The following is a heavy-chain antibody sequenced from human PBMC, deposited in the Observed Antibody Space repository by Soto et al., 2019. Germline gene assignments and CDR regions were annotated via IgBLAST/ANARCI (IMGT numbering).Heavy chain of an antibody. CDR3: ARDRWFDP. CDR2: IHYTGST. V-gene: IGHV4-59*01. Sequence: SETLSLTCTVSNGSISNYYWNWIRQPPGKRLEWIGYIHYTGSTNYNPSLKSRVTISVDTSKNQISLKLSSVTAADTAVYYCARDRWFDPWGQGTLVTVSS. J-gene: IGHJ5*02. CDR1: NGSISNYY.